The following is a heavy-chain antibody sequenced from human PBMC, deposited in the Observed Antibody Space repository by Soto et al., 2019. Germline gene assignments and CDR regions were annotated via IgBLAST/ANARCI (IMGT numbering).Heavy chain of an antibody. CDR3: SRRGGSSSRYYYYALDV. CDR2: IYSNGDT. Sequence: TLSLTCSVSGGSMNNGGYYWSWIRQLPGKGLEWIGYIYSNGDTYYNPSLKSRLTISVDPSKNHVSLNLTSVTAADTAVYYCSRRGGSSSRYYYYALDVWGQGTTVTVSS. D-gene: IGHD6-6*01. CDR1: GGSMNNGGYY. V-gene: IGHV4-31*03. J-gene: IGHJ6*02.